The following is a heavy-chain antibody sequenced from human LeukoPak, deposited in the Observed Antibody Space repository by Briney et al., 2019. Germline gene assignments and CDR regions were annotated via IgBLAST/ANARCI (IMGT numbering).Heavy chain of an antibody. V-gene: IGHV1-8*01. CDR2: MNPNSGNT. J-gene: IGHJ4*02. CDR1: GYTFTSYD. Sequence: GASVKVSCKASGYTFTSYDINWVRQATGQGLEWMGWMNPNSGNTGYAQKFQGRVTMTRNTSISTAYMELSSRRSEDTAVYYCARGLGKAFAPDYWGQGTLVTVSS. CDR3: ARGLGKAFAPDY. D-gene: IGHD4-23*01.